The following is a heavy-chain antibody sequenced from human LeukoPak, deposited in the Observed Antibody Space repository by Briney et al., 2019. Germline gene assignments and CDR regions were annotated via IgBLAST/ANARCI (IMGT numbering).Heavy chain of an antibody. CDR2: IYHSGST. Sequence: PSETLSLTCAVSGGSINRNDWWNWVRQPPGKGLQWIGEIYHSGSTNYSPSLKSRVTMSVDKSKNQFSLNLNSVTAADTAVYYCARATYYDFWSPDYWGQGTLVTVSS. D-gene: IGHD3-3*01. CDR1: GGSINRNDW. CDR3: ARATYYDFWSPDY. J-gene: IGHJ4*02. V-gene: IGHV4-4*02.